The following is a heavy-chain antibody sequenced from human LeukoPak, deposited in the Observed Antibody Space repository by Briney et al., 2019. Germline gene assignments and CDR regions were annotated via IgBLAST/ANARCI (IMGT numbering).Heavy chain of an antibody. CDR3: ARVTPSYDSSGYYHYYFDY. J-gene: IGHJ4*02. CDR2: IYTSGST. V-gene: IGHV4-4*07. Sequence: PSETLSLACTVSGGSISSYYWSWIRQPAGKGLEWIGRIYTSGSTNYNPSLKSRVTMSVDTSKNQFSLKLSSVTAADTAVYYCARVTPSYDSSGYYHYYFDYWGQGTLVTVSS. D-gene: IGHD3-22*01. CDR1: GGSISSYY.